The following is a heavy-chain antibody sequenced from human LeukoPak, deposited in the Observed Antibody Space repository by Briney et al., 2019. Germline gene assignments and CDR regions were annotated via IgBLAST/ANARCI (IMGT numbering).Heavy chain of an antibody. D-gene: IGHD3-10*01. Sequence: SETLSLTCSVSGASVSSAGYYWSWIRQPPGKGLEWIGEINHSGSTNYDPSLKSRVTIPVDTSKNQFSLKLSSVTAADTAVYYCARGLSPYGSGSYYHRRPFDYWGQGTLVTVSS. J-gene: IGHJ4*02. CDR2: INHSGST. CDR3: ARGLSPYGSGSYYHRRPFDY. CDR1: GASVSSAGYY. V-gene: IGHV4-34*01.